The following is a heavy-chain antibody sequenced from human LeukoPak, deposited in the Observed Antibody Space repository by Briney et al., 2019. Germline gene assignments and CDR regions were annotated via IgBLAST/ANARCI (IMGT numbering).Heavy chain of an antibody. CDR2: IYYSGST. CDR1: AGSIISYY. Sequence: SETLSLTCSVSAGSIISYYWSWIRQPPGKGLEWIGYIYYSGSTKYNPSLKSRVTISLDTSKNQFSLRLSSVTAADTAVYYCARDQAATNTQVRFCLDWGQGTLVTVSS. V-gene: IGHV4-59*12. D-gene: IGHD3-9*01. CDR3: ARDQAATNTQVRFCLD. J-gene: IGHJ4*02.